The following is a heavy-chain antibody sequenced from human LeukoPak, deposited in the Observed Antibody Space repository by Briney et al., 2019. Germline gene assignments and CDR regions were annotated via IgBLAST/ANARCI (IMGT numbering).Heavy chain of an antibody. CDR1: GFTFSSYA. J-gene: IGHJ6*02. D-gene: IGHD2-15*01. Sequence: LTGGSLRLSCAASGFTFSSYAMSWVRQAPGKGLEWVSTISGSGGSTNYADSVKGRFTISRDNSNNTLFLQMNSLRAEDTAIYYCAKSLGYCSGNNCYGMDVWGQGTTVTVSS. V-gene: IGHV3-23*01. CDR2: ISGSGGST. CDR3: AKSLGYCSGNNCYGMDV.